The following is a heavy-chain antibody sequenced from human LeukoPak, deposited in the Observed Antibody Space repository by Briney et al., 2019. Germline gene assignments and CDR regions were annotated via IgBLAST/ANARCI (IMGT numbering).Heavy chain of an antibody. D-gene: IGHD1-26*01. CDR3: ARERKEWEVLQDY. CDR1: GFNFVSYS. Sequence: GGSLRLPCAASGFNFVSYSMTWVRQAPGKGLEWVSSISSSGNNVFYADSVKGRFTISRDNAKNSLYLQMDSLRAEDTALYFCARERKEWEVLQDYWGQGTLVTVSS. CDR2: ISSSGNNV. J-gene: IGHJ4*02. V-gene: IGHV3-21*04.